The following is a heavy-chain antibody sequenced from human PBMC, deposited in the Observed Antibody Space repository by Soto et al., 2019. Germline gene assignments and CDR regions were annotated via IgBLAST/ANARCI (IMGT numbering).Heavy chain of an antibody. J-gene: IGHJ5*02. CDR1: GYTLTGYH. Sequence: GASVNVSWQASGYTLTGYHMHWLRQAPGQGLEWMGWINPTHXGTNYAQKFQGGVTMTRDTSISTAYMELSRLRSDDTAVHYCAREAITMIVVVSYWFDPWGQGTLVTVSS. CDR2: INPTHXGT. V-gene: IGHV1-2*02. D-gene: IGHD3-22*01. CDR3: AREAITMIVVVSYWFDP.